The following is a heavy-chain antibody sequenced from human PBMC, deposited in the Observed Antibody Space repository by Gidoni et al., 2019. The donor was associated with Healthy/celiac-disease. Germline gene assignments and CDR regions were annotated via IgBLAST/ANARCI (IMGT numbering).Heavy chain of an antibody. J-gene: IGHJ2*01. CDR2: IYTSGST. CDR1: GGSISSYY. D-gene: IGHD6-6*01. V-gene: IGHV4-4*07. Sequence: QVQLQESGPGLVKPSETLSLTCPVSGGSISSYYWSWLRQPAGKGLEWIGRIYTSGSTNYNPSLKSRVTMSVDTSKNQFSLKLSSVTAADTAVYYCASQVSSSSSWYFDLWGRGTLVTVSS. CDR3: ASQVSSSSSWYFDL.